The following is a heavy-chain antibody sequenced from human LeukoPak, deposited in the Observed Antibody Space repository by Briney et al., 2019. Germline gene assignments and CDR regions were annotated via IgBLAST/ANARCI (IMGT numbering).Heavy chain of an antibody. Sequence: GGSLRLSCAASGFTFSSYAMSWVRQAPGKGLEWVSVISGSGGNTYYADSVKGRFTISRDNSKNTLYLQMNSLRAEDTAVYYCAKDGGLWVSAHWGDSWGRGTLVTVSS. CDR1: GFTFSSYA. V-gene: IGHV3-23*01. CDR3: AKDGGLWVSAHWGDS. CDR2: ISGSGGNT. J-gene: IGHJ4*02. D-gene: IGHD7-27*01.